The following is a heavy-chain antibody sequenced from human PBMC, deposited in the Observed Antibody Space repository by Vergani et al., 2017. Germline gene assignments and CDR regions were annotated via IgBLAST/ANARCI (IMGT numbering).Heavy chain of an antibody. V-gene: IGHV3-53*01. D-gene: IGHD3-22*01. Sequence: EVQLVESGGGLIQPGGSLRLSCAASGFTVSSNYMSWVRQAPGKGLEWVSVIYSGGSTYYADSVKGRFTISRDNSKNTLYRQMNSLRAEDTAVYYCARFYYDSSGYDYWGQGTLVTVSS. CDR3: ARFYYDSSGYDY. CDR1: GFTVSSNY. J-gene: IGHJ4*02. CDR2: IYSGGST.